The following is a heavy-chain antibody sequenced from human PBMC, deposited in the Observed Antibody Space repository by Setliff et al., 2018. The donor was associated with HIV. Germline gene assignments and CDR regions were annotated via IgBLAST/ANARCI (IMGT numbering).Heavy chain of an antibody. CDR3: AKRATATAPFDY. J-gene: IGHJ4*02. CDR1: GFSFSSYG. CDR2: IPYDGSYK. D-gene: IGHD2-15*01. Sequence: PGGSLRLSCAASGFSFSSYGLHWVRQAPGKGLEWVAFIPYDGSYKYYADSVKGRFTISRDNSRTTMYLQMNSLRAEDTAVYYCAKRATATAPFDYWGQGTLVTVS. V-gene: IGHV3-30*02.